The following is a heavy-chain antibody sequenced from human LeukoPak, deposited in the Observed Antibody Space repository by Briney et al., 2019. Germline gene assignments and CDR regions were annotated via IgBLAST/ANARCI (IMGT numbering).Heavy chain of an antibody. CDR1: GYTFTNYG. D-gene: IGHD2-2*01. CDR3: ARDAPYCSSTSCYAGRYFDY. V-gene: IGHV1-18*01. J-gene: IGHJ4*02. Sequence: ASVKLSCKASGYTFTNYGFSWVRQAPGQGLEWRGWISAYNGNTNYAQELQGRVTMTTDTSTSTAYMELRSLRSDDTAVYYCARDAPYCSSTSCYAGRYFDYWGQGTLVTVSS. CDR2: ISAYNGNT.